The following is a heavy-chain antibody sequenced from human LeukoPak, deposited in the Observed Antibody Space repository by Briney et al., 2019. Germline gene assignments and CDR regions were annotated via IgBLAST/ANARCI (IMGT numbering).Heavy chain of an antibody. J-gene: IGHJ4*02. CDR3: ARDGLHTAHFDY. CDR1: GFTFSSYT. D-gene: IGHD5-18*01. V-gene: IGHV3-69-1*01. CDR2: VSDSSDV. Sequence: GGSLRLSCAASGFTFSSYTMNWVRQAPGKGLEWVSTVSDSSDVHYSDSVKGRFTISRDNARNSLYLQMNSLRDEDTAVYYCARDGLHTAHFDYWGQGTLVTVSS.